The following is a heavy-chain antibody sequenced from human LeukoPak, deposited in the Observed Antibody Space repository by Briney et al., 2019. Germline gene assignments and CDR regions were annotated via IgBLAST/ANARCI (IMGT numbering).Heavy chain of an antibody. J-gene: IGHJ4*02. CDR1: GFTFSSYS. Sequence: GGSLRLSCAASGFTFSSYSMNWVRQAPGKGLEWVSSISSSSGYIYYADSVKGRFTISRDNAKNSLYLQMNSLRAEDTAVYYCARDSVVAVVFDYWGQGTLVTVSS. CDR2: ISSSSGYI. D-gene: IGHD5-12*01. CDR3: ARDSVVAVVFDY. V-gene: IGHV3-21*01.